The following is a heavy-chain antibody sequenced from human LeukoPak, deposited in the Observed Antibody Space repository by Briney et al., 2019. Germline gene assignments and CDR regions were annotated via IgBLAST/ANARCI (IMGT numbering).Heavy chain of an antibody. V-gene: IGHV3-53*01. CDR1: GFTVSSNL. CDR3: ARGASRISWPGIDY. D-gene: IGHD3-3*02. CDR2: SYSAGAT. J-gene: IGHJ4*02. Sequence: GGSLRLSCAASGFTVSSNLMTWVRQSLGRGLEWLSSSYSAGATYYADSVKGRFTISRDHSNNSVSLQMTNLRVEDTAIYYCARGASRISWPGIDYWGQGTLVTVSS.